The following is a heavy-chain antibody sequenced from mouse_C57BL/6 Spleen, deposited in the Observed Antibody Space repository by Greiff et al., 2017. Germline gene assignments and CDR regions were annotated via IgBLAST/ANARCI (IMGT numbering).Heavy chain of an antibody. CDR1: GYTFTSYW. CDR2: IHPNSGST. D-gene: IGHD1-1*01. V-gene: IGHV1-64*01. J-gene: IGHJ4*01. Sequence: VQLQESGAELVKPGASVKLSCKASGYTFTSYWMHWVKQRPGQGLEWIGMIHPNSGSTNYNEKFKSKATLTVDKSSSTAYMQLNSLTSEDSAVYFCDNYGSSYGNAMDYWGQGTSVTVSS. CDR3: DNYGSSYGNAMDY.